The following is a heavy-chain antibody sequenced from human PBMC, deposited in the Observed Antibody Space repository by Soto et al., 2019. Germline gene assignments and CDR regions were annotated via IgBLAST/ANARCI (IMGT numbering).Heavy chain of an antibody. CDR1: GFIFSTFI. V-gene: IGHV3-48*01. Sequence: PGGSLRLSCAASGFIFSTFIMNWVRRAPGKGLEWVSYISSSSGTKYYADSVRGRFTVSRDNAKNSLYLQMNSLRAEDTAVYYCARDHPNSSSHDSAFDIWGQGTMVTVSS. D-gene: IGHD6-13*01. J-gene: IGHJ3*02. CDR3: ARDHPNSSSHDSAFDI. CDR2: ISSSSGTK.